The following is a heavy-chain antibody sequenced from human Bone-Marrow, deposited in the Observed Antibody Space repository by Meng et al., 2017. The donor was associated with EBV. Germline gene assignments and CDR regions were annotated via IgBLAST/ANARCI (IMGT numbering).Heavy chain of an antibody. CDR2: LIPDFGTP. Sequence: GGGVKKRGSSGKVSCKGSGGAFRYSAISWVRQAPGQGLEWMGGLIPDFGTPDYAPNYQDRVTITADESTSTAYMELNSLTTEDTAIYYCARESGRGYTPDFWGQGTLVTVPQ. D-gene: IGHD3-10*01. CDR3: ARESGRGYTPDF. J-gene: IGHJ4*02. V-gene: IGHV1-69*01. CDR1: GGAFRYSA.